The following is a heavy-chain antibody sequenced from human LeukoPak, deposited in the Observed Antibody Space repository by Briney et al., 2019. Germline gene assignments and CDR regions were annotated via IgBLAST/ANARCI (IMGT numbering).Heavy chain of an antibody. CDR3: ARTEMATSPRGYFDF. Sequence: SETLSLTCTVSGGSIYTYYWSWIRQPPGKGLEWIGFMYYSGHSNCNPSLQSRVSMSVDTSKRQFSLTLSSVTAADTAVYYCARTEMATSPRGYFDFWSQGTLVTVSS. J-gene: IGHJ4*02. CDR2: MYYSGHS. V-gene: IGHV4-59*01. CDR1: GGSIYTYY. D-gene: IGHD5-24*01.